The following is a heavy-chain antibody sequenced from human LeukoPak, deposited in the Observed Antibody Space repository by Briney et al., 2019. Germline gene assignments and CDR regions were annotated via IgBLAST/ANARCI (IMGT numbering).Heavy chain of an antibody. CDR3: ARSKNGRCDY. CDR1: GDSISSSGYY. CDR2: MYYGGNT. V-gene: IGHV4-39*07. D-gene: IGHD1-26*01. Sequence: SETLSLTCSVSGDSISSSGYYWGWIRQPPGKGLEWIGSMYYGGNTYYNASLKSRVTISVDTSKNLFSLQLNSVTAADTGVYYCARSKNGRCDYWGQGTLVTVSS. J-gene: IGHJ4*02.